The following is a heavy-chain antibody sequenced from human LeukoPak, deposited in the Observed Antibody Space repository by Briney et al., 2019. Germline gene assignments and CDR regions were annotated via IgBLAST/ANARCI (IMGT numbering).Heavy chain of an antibody. CDR3: ARGYCTNAVCSLGPTQA. CDR2: ISYDGSYK. J-gene: IGHJ4*02. CDR1: GFTFSTYG. Sequence: GRSLRLSCAASGFTFSTYGMHWVRQAPGKGLEWVAVISYDGSYKYYADSVKGRFTISRDNSKNTLCLQMNSLRAEDTAVYYCARGYCTNAVCSLGPTQAWGQGTLVTVSS. D-gene: IGHD2-8*01. V-gene: IGHV3-30*03.